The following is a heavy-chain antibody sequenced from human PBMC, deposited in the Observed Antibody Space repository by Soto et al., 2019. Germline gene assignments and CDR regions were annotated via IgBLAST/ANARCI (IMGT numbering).Heavy chain of an antibody. CDR1: GFTFSSYA. CDR2: ISGSGGST. V-gene: IGHV3-23*01. Sequence: EVQLLESGGGLVQPGGSLRLSCAASGFTFSSYAMSWVRQAPGKGLEWVSGISGSGGSTYYADSWKGRFTISRDNSKNTLYLPTNSLRAEDTAVYYCAKERGYNYGYDAMDVWGQGTTVTVSS. CDR3: AKERGYNYGYDAMDV. J-gene: IGHJ6*02. D-gene: IGHD5-18*01.